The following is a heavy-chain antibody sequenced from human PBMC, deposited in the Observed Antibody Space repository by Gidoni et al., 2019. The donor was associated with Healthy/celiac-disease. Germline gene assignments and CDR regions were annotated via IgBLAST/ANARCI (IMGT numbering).Heavy chain of an antibody. CDR2: ISSSGSTI. CDR1: GFTFSDYS. Sequence: GGGLVKPGGSLRLSCAASGFTFSDYSMSWIRQAPGKGLEWVSYISSSGSTIYYADSVKGRFTISRDNAKNSLYLQMNSLRAEDTAVYYCARDSNVITSRFDPWGQGTLVTVSS. D-gene: IGHD3-16*01. J-gene: IGHJ5*02. CDR3: ARDSNVITSRFDP. V-gene: IGHV3-11*01.